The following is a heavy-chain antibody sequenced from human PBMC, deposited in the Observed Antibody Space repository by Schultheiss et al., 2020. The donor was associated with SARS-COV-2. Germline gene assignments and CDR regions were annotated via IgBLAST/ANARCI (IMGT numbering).Heavy chain of an antibody. V-gene: IGHV4-34*01. CDR3: ATEVQGFSPGAYYFDY. J-gene: IGHJ4*02. CDR1: GGSFSGYY. Sequence: ETLSLTCSVYGGSFSGYYWSWIRQPPGKGLEWIGEINHSGSTNYNPSLKSRVTISVDTSKNQFSLQLNSVTPEDTAVYYCATEVQGFSPGAYYFDYWGQGTLVTVSS. D-gene: IGHD1-1*01. CDR2: INHSGST.